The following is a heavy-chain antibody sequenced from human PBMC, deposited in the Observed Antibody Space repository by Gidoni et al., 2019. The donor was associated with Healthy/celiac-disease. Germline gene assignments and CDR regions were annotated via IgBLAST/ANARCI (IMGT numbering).Heavy chain of an antibody. CDR3: ARDRSGFDY. J-gene: IGHJ4*02. V-gene: IGHV4-61*02. D-gene: IGHD3-16*02. Sequence: QVQLQESGPGLVKPSQTLSLTCTVSGDSISSGSYYWSWIRQHAGKGLEWIGRIYTSGSTNYNPSLKSRVTISVDTSKNQFSLKLSSVTAADTAVYYCARDRSGFDYWGQGTLVTVSS. CDR2: IYTSGST. CDR1: GDSISSGSYY.